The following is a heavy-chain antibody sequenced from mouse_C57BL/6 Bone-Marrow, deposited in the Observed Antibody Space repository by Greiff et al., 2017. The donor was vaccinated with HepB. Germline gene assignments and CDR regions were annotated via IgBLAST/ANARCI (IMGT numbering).Heavy chain of an antibody. Sequence: EVQRVESGGGLVQPGGSMKLSCAASGFTFSDAWMDWVRQSPEKGLEWVAEIRNKANNHATYYAESVKGTFTISRDDSKSSVYLQMNSLRAEDTGIYYCSGDDGGWYFDVWGTGTTVTVSS. CDR1: GFTFSDAW. J-gene: IGHJ1*03. CDR2: IRNKANNHAT. V-gene: IGHV6-6*01. CDR3: SGDDGGWYFDV. D-gene: IGHD2-12*01.